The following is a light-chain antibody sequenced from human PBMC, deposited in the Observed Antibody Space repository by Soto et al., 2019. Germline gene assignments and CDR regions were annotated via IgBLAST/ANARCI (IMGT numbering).Light chain of an antibody. V-gene: IGKV1-39*01. Sequence: QLTQSPSSLSASLGDRITITCRAGHSIFEYLNWYQQKPGKAPKVVIYSASNLQSGVPSRFSGSGFGTDFTLTITSLQPEDVGIYYCQQSSETPFTFGGGTKVEVK. CDR2: SAS. J-gene: IGKJ4*01. CDR1: HSIFEY. CDR3: QQSSETPFT.